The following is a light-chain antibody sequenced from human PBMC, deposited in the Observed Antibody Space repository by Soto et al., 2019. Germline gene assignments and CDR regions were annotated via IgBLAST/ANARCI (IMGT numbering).Light chain of an antibody. CDR2: DVS. J-gene: IGLJ2*01. V-gene: IGLV2-14*01. CDR3: SSYTSSNTVVL. Sequence: QSALTQPASVSGSPGQSITISCTGTSSDVGGYNYVSWYQQHPGKAPKLMIYDVSNRPSGVSNRFSGSKSGNTASLTISGLQAEDEADYYCSSYTSSNTVVLFGGGPQLTVL. CDR1: SSDVGGYNY.